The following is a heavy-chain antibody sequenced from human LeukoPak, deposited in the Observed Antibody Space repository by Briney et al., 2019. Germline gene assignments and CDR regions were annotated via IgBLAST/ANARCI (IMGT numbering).Heavy chain of an antibody. CDR3: ARGDSMAAAASKTIYYYQHGMDV. CDR1: GGTFSSYS. D-gene: IGHD6-25*01. J-gene: IGHJ6*02. Sequence: SVKVSCKASGGTFSSYSISWVRQAPGQGLEWMGGIIPIFGTVNYPQKFQGRVTITADESTITAYMELSSLRSEDTAVYYCARGDSMAAAASKTIYYYQHGMDVWGQGTTVTVSS. CDR2: IIPIFGTV. V-gene: IGHV1-69*13.